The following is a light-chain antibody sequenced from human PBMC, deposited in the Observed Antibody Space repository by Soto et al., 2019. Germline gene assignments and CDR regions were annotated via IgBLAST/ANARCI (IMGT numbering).Light chain of an antibody. Sequence: DIVMTQSPVSLAVSLGERATINCKSSQSVLYSSNNKNYLAWYQQKPGQPPQLLIYWASTRESGVPDRFSGSGSGIDFTLTISNLQAEDVAVYYCQQYYTAPLTFGGGTKVEIK. CDR1: QSVLYSSNNKNY. J-gene: IGKJ4*01. CDR2: WAS. CDR3: QQYYTAPLT. V-gene: IGKV4-1*01.